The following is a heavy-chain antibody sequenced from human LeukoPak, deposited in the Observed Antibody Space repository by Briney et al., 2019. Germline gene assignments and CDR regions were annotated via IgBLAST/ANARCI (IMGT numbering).Heavy chain of an antibody. CDR1: GGTFSSYA. Sequence: ASVKVSCKASGGTFSSYAISWVRQATGQGLEWMGWMNPNSGNTGYEQKFQGRVTMTRNTSISTAYMELSSLRSEDTAVYYCARGRGGYWGQGTLVTVSS. V-gene: IGHV1-8*02. CDR2: MNPNSGNT. CDR3: ARGRGGY. D-gene: IGHD3-10*01. J-gene: IGHJ4*02.